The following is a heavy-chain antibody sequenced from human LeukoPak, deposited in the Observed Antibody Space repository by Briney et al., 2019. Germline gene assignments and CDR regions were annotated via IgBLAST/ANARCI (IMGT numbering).Heavy chain of an antibody. J-gene: IGHJ4*02. CDR3: ARGSSEVWFGEVFDY. D-gene: IGHD3-10*01. CDR2: ISAYNGNT. V-gene: IGHV1-18*04. Sequence: GASVKVSCKASGYTFTSYGISWVRQAPGQGLEWMGWISAYNGNTNYAQKLQGRVTMTTDISTSTAYMELRSLRSDDTAVYYCARGSSEVWFGEVFDYWGQGTLVTVSS. CDR1: GYTFTSYG.